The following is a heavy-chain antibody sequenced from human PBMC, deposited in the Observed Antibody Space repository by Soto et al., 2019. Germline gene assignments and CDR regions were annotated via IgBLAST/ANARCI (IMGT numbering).Heavy chain of an antibody. J-gene: IGHJ4*02. CDR2: IYYSGST. CDR1: GGSISSSNW. D-gene: IGHD5-18*01. CDR3: ARGDQDTAMGRFGYYFDY. V-gene: IGHV4-4*02. Sequence: QVQLQESGPGLVKPSGTLSLTCAVSGGSISSSNWWSWVRQPPGKGLEWIGEIYYSGSTYYNPSLKSRVTISVDTSKNHSSLKLSSVSAADTAVYYCARGDQDTAMGRFGYYFDYWGQGTLVTVSS.